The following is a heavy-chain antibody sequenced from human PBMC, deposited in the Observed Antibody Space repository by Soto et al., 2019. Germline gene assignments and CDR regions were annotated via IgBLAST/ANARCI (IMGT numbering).Heavy chain of an antibody. Sequence: QVPLVQSGAEVKKPGASVTVSCKTSGYTPTNYDIGWVRQAPGQGLEWMGWISAYNGNRNSAQKLQSRLTTTTDTSTTTAYMELRSLRSDDTAVYYCARALYRSGTYYAFDNWGQGTLVTVSS. CDR3: ARALYRSGTYYAFDN. J-gene: IGHJ4*02. CDR1: GYTPTNYD. CDR2: ISAYNGNR. V-gene: IGHV1-18*01. D-gene: IGHD1-26*01.